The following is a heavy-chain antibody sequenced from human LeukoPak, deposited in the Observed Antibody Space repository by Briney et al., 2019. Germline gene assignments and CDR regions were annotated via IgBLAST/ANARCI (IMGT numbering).Heavy chain of an antibody. D-gene: IGHD3-16*02. CDR3: AKDLMITFGGVIVPFDN. V-gene: IGHV3-23*01. Sequence: GTLRLSCAASGFTFSSYGMSWVRQAPGKGLEWVSAISGSGGSTYYADSVKGRFTISRDNSKNTLYLQMNSLRAEDTAVYYCAKDLMITFGGVIVPFDNWGQGTLVTVSS. CDR1: GFTFSSYG. CDR2: ISGSGGST. J-gene: IGHJ4*02.